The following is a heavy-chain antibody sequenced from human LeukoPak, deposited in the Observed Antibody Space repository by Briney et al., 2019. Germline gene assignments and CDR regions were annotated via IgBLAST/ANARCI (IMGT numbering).Heavy chain of an antibody. CDR1: GFTFSSYS. Sequence: GGSLRLSCAASGFTFSSYSMNWVRQAPGKGLEWVSYISSSSSTIYYADSVKGRFTISRDNAKNSLYLRMNSLRPEDTAVYYCARAGEDVVLGPAPVGGSPYNWFDPWGQGTLVTVSS. CDR2: ISSSSSTI. V-gene: IGHV3-48*04. D-gene: IGHD2-2*01. J-gene: IGHJ5*02. CDR3: ARAGEDVVLGPAPVGGSPYNWFDP.